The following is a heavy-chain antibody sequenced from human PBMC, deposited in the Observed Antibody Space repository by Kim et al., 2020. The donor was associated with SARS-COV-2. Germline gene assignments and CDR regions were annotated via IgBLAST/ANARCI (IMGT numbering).Heavy chain of an antibody. CDR3: ARGRGPPYSSSWLDY. V-gene: IGHV4-34*01. CDR2: INHSGST. Sequence: SETLSLTCAVYGGSFSGYYWSWIRQPPGKGLEWIGEINHSGSTNYNPSLKSRVTISVDTSKNQFSLKLSSVTAADTAVYYCARGRGPPYSSSWLDYWGQGTLVTVSS. D-gene: IGHD6-13*01. CDR1: GGSFSGYY. J-gene: IGHJ4*02.